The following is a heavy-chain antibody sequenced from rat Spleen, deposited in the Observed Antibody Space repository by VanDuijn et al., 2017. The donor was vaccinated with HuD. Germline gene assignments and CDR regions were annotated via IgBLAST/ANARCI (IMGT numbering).Heavy chain of an antibody. J-gene: IGHJ3*01. Sequence: EVQLVESGGGAVQPGRSMKLSCAASGLSFSNYDMAWVRQTLTKGLEWVAFINIGGGDTFYRDSVKGRFTISRDNAKNTQYLQMDSLRSEDTATYYCARLGITLGAGHWFAYWGQGTLVTVSS. V-gene: IGHV5S14*01. CDR2: INIGGGDT. D-gene: IGHD1-2*01. CDR3: ARLGITLGAGHWFAY. CDR1: GLSFSNYD.